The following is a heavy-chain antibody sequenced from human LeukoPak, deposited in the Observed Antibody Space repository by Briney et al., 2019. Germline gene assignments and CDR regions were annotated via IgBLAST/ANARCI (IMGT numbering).Heavy chain of an antibody. CDR3: ARRSPGTGTHSMDV. D-gene: IGHD1-1*01. CDR2: INHNAEMI. CDR1: GFPFGSYV. Sequence: PGGSLRLSCEASGFPFGSYVMSWVRQAPGKGLEWIAYINHNAEMIFYPDFVKGRFTISRGNSKNTLYLQMNSLRAEDTAVYYCARRSPGTGTHSMDVWGQGTTVTVSS. V-gene: IGHV3-23*01. J-gene: IGHJ6*02.